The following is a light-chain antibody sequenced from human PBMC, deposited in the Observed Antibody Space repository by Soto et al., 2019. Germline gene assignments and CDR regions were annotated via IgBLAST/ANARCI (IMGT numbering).Light chain of an antibody. Sequence: DIQMTQSPSSLSASVGDRVTITCRASQSISSYLNWYQQKPGKAPKLLIYAASSLQSGVPSRFSGSGSGTDFTLTISSLQPEDFATYYCQQSYSTRITFAPGTKVDIK. V-gene: IGKV1-39*01. CDR1: QSISSY. CDR3: QQSYSTRIT. J-gene: IGKJ3*01. CDR2: AAS.